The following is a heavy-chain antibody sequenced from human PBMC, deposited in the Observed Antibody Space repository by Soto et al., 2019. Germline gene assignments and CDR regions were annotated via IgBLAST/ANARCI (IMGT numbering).Heavy chain of an antibody. J-gene: IGHJ4*02. D-gene: IGHD3-10*01. V-gene: IGHV4-30-2*01. CDR2: IYHSGST. Sequence: SETLSLTCAVSGGSISSGGYSWSWIRQPPGKGLEWIGYIYHSGSTYYNPSLKSRVTISVDRSKNQFSLKLSSVTAADTAVYYCARVSITMVRGVITTYYFDYWGQGTLVTVSS. CDR1: GGSISSGGYS. CDR3: ARVSITMVRGVITTYYFDY.